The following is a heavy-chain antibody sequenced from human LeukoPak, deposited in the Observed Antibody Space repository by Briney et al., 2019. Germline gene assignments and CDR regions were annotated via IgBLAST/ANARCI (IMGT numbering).Heavy chain of an antibody. CDR1: GGSISSYY. Sequence: SETLSLTCTVSGGSISSYYWSWIRQPPGKGQEWIGYIYYSGSTNYNPSLKSRVTISVDTSKNQFSLKLSSVTAAYAAVYYCSGEVVIITDDAFHLWGQGTMVTVSS. J-gene: IGHJ3*01. D-gene: IGHD3-22*01. CDR3: SGEVVIITDDAFHL. V-gene: IGHV4-59*01. CDR2: IYYSGST.